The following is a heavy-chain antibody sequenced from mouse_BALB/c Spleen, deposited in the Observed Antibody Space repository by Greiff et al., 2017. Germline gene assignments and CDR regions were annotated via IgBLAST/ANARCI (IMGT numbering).Heavy chain of an antibody. CDR3: ARLDYGSSPYAMDY. J-gene: IGHJ4*01. CDR1: GYSITSDYA. V-gene: IGHV3-2*02. D-gene: IGHD1-1*01. Sequence: EVKLQESGPGLVKPSQSLSLTCTVTGYSITSDYAWNWIRQFPGNKLEWMGYISYSGSTSYNPSLKSRISITRDTSKNQFFLQLKSVTTEDTATYYCARLDYGSSPYAMDYWGQGTSVTVSS. CDR2: ISYSGST.